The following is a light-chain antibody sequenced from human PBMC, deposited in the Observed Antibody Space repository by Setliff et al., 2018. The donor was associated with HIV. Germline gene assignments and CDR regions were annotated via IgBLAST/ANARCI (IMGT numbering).Light chain of an antibody. CDR1: KLGDKY. Sequence: SYELTQPPSVSVSPGQTASITCSGDKLGDKYACWYQQKPGQSPVLVIYRDSKRPSGIPERFSGSNSGKTATLTISGTQAMDEADYYCQAWDSSTAVFGTGTKVTVL. CDR2: RDS. J-gene: IGLJ1*01. V-gene: IGLV3-1*01. CDR3: QAWDSSTAV.